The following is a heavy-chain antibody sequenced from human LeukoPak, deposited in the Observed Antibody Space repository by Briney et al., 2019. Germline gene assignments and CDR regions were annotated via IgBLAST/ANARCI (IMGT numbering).Heavy chain of an antibody. CDR3: AREVGIAAALDY. V-gene: IGHV1-3*01. D-gene: IGHD6-13*01. J-gene: IGHJ4*02. Sequence: KFQGRVTITRDTSASTAYMEQSSLRSEDTAVYYCAREVGIAAALDYWGQGTLVTVSS.